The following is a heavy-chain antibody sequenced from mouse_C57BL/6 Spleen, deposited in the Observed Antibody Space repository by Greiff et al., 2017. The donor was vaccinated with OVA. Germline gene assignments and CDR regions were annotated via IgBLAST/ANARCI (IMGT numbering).Heavy chain of an antibody. V-gene: IGHV1-54*01. CDR2: INPGSGGT. D-gene: IGHD1-1*01. CDR1: GYAFTNYL. CDR3: ARGSTVVGYFDV. J-gene: IGHJ1*03. Sequence: QVQLQQSGAELVRPGTSVKVSCKASGYAFTNYLIEWVKQRPGQGLEWIGVINPGSGGTNYNEKFKGKATLTADKSSSTAYMQLSSLTSEDSAVYFWARGSTVVGYFDVWGTGTTVTVSS.